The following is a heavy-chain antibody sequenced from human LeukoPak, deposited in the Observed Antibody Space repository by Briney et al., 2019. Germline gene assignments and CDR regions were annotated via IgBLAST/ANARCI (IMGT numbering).Heavy chain of an antibody. V-gene: IGHV1-18*01. CDR2: INAYSGNT. CDR3: ARDMMVAVIATGDYYFDY. Sequence: ASVKVSCKASGYTFTSYGISWVRQAPGQGLELVGSINAYSGNTNYAQKLQDRVTMTTEASTTTAFMELRSLRSDDTAVYYCARDMMVAVIATGDYYFDYWGQGTLVTVSS. CDR1: GYTFTSYG. J-gene: IGHJ4*02. D-gene: IGHD3-22*01.